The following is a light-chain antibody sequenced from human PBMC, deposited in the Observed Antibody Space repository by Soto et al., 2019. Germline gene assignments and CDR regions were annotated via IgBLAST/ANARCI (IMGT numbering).Light chain of an antibody. Sequence: EIVLTQSPGTLSLSPGDEATLSCKASQAVTSKFLAWYQQKPGQPPRLLILGASIRATGFPDRFSGSGSGTEFNITISRLQSEDSAIYYCQKYNNWPRATVGGGTKVDIK. CDR2: GAS. CDR3: QKYNNWPRAT. J-gene: IGKJ4*01. V-gene: IGKV3-15*01. CDR1: QAVTSKF.